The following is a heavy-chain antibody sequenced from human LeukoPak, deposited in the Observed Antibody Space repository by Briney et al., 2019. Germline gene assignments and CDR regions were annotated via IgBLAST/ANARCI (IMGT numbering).Heavy chain of an antibody. D-gene: IGHD4-23*01. J-gene: IGHJ5*02. CDR1: GYTFSSSG. CDR3: ARTTVVSMASWFDP. CDR2: ISAYNGNT. Sequence: ASVKVSCKASGYTFSSSGISWVRQAPGQGHEWMGWISAYNGNTNYAQKFQGRVTMTTDTSTSTAHMEVRSLKSDDTAVYYCARTTVVSMASWFDPWGQGTLVTVSS. V-gene: IGHV1-18*01.